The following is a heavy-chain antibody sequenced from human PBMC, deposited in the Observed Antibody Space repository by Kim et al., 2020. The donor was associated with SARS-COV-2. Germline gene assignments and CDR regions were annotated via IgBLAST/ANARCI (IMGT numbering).Heavy chain of an antibody. Sequence: SETLSLTCTVSGGSISSGDSYWIWIRQPPGKGLEWIAYIYYSGSTCYNPSLKSRVTISVDTSKNQFSLKLSSVTAADTAVYYCARDQSLVGGTVDAFEV. D-gene: IGHD1-26*01. V-gene: IGHV4-30-4*01. J-gene: IGHJ3*01. CDR1: GGSISSGDSY. CDR2: IYYSGST. CDR3: ARDQSLVGGTVDAFEV.